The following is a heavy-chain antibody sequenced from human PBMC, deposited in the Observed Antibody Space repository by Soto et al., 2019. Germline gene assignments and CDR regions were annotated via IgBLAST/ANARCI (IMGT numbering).Heavy chain of an antibody. CDR1: GGSMSSYY. CDR2: ISYSGST. D-gene: IGHD2-21*01. Sequence: SETLSLTCTVSGGSMSSYYWTWLRQSPGRGLEWIGYISYSGSTYYNPSLKSRVTISADTSKNQFSLTMTNMDPVDTATYYCARIHYRGGGPIVTFPHYYIDFWGQGSLVTVSS. V-gene: IGHV4-59*01. CDR3: ARIHYRGGGPIVTFPHYYIDF. J-gene: IGHJ4*01.